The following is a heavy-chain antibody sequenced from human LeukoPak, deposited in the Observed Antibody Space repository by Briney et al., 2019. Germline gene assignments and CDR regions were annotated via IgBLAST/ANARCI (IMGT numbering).Heavy chain of an antibody. D-gene: IGHD3-10*01. CDR1: GFTFDDYA. CDR2: ISWNSGSI. CDR3: AKEGGSGSYYNGYFDY. V-gene: IGHV3-9*01. Sequence: GGSLRLSGAASGFTFDDYAMHWVRQAPGKGLEWVSGISWNSGSIGYADSVKGRFTISRDNAKNSLYLQMNSLRAEDTALYYCAKEGGSGSYYNGYFDYWGQGTLVTVSS. J-gene: IGHJ4*02.